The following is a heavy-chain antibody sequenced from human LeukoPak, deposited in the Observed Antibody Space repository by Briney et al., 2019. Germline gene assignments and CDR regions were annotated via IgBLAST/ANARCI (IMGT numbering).Heavy chain of an antibody. CDR3: ARDLGYSSGPNY. J-gene: IGHJ4*02. D-gene: IGHD6-19*01. CDR2: ISGGSSFT. Sequence: PGGSLRLSCAASGFTFSSYNMNWVRQAPGKGLEWVSYISGGSSFTYYVDSVKGRFTISRDNAKNSLYLQMNSLRAEDTAVYYCARDLGYSSGPNYWGQGTRVTVSS. CDR1: GFTFSSYN. V-gene: IGHV3-21*01.